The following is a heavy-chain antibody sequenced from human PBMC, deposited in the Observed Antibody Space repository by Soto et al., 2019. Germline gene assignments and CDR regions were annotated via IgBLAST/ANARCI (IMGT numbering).Heavy chain of an antibody. Sequence: GESLKISCKGSGYSFTSYWIGWVRQMPGKGLEWMGIIYPGDSDTRYSPSFQGQVTISADKSISTAYLQWSSLKASDTAMYYCARWNFHARYYMDVWGKGTTVTVSS. D-gene: IGHD1-1*01. V-gene: IGHV5-51*01. CDR3: ARWNFHARYYMDV. J-gene: IGHJ6*03. CDR2: IYPGDSDT. CDR1: GYSFTSYW.